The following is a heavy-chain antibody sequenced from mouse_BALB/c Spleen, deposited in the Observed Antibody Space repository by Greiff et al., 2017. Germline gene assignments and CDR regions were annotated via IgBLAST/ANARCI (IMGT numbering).Heavy chain of an antibody. D-gene: IGHD2-3*01. Sequence: QVQLKESGAELMKPGASVKISCKATGYTFSSYWIEWVKQRPGHGLEWIGEILPGSGSTNYNEKFKGKATFTADTSSNTAYMQLSSLTSEDSAVYYCARCDGYYNYYAMDYWGQGTSVTVSS. J-gene: IGHJ4*01. CDR1: GYTFSSYW. CDR3: ARCDGYYNYYAMDY. V-gene: IGHV1-9*01. CDR2: ILPGSGST.